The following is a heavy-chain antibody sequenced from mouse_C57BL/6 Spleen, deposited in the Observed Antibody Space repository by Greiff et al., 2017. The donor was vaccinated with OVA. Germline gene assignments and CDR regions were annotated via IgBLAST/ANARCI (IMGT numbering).Heavy chain of an antibody. CDR1: GYTFTDYE. CDR3: TKGYGNYGRYFDV. Sequence: QVHVKQSGAELVRPGASVTLSCKASGYTFTDYEMHWVKQTPVHGLEWIGAIDPETGGTAYNQKFKGKAILTADKSSSTAYMELRSLTSEDSAVYYCTKGYGNYGRYFDVWGTGTTVTVSS. D-gene: IGHD2-10*02. V-gene: IGHV1-15*01. J-gene: IGHJ1*03. CDR2: IDPETGGT.